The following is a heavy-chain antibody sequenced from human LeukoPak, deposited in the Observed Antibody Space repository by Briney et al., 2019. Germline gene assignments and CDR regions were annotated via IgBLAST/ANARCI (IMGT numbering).Heavy chain of an antibody. J-gene: IGHJ6*03. D-gene: IGHD3-10*02. V-gene: IGHV6-1*01. CDR1: GDTVSSNSAA. CDR3: ARGVSYMKGQSVTMFFYYYMDV. Sequence: SQTLSLTCDISGDTVSSNSAAWNWIRQSPSRGLEWLGRTYYRSKWYTDLALSFRGRVNINPDTSRNQFSLQLLSVSPEDTAIYYCARGVSYMKGQSVTMFFYYYMDVWGTGTTVTVSS. CDR2: TYYRSKWYT.